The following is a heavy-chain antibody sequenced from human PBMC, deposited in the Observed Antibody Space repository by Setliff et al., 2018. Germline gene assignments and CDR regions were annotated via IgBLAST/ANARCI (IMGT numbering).Heavy chain of an antibody. D-gene: IGHD1-26*01. CDR2: IIPIFGTA. Sequence: ASVKVSCKASGGTFSSYGISWVRQAPGQGLEWMGGIIPIFGTANYAQKFLGRVTITADESTSTAYMELSSLRSEDTAVYYCARVSRTIVGARGFDYWGQGTLVTVSS. V-gene: IGHV1-69*13. CDR3: ARVSRTIVGARGFDY. CDR1: GGTFSSYG. J-gene: IGHJ4*02.